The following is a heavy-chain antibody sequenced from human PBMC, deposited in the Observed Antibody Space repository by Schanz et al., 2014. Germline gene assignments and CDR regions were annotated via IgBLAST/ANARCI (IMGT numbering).Heavy chain of an antibody. Sequence: QVQLVESGGGVVQPGRSLRLSCAASGFTFSNYGLVWVRQAPGKGLEWVAVMSYDGSNKYYADSVKGRFTISRDNPKKTLYLQMNSLRAEDTAVYYCARDHQWLARYYMDVWGKGTTVTVSS. V-gene: IGHV3-30*03. CDR1: GFTFSNYG. J-gene: IGHJ6*03. CDR2: MSYDGSNK. CDR3: ARDHQWLARYYMDV. D-gene: IGHD6-19*01.